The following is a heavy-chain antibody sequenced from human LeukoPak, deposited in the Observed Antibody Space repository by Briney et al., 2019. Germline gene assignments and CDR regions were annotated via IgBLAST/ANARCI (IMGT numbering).Heavy chain of an antibody. CDR3: ARGNSSGRGAFDI. CDR2: IKQGGSEK. D-gene: IGHD6-19*01. J-gene: IGHJ3*02. CDR1: GFTFSSHW. Sequence: GGSLRLSCAASGFTFSSHWMSYVRQAPGKGLEWVADIKQGGSEKYYVDSVKGRFTISRDNGKNSLYLQMNSLRAEDTAVYYCARGNSSGRGAFDIWGQGTMVTVSS. V-gene: IGHV3-7*01.